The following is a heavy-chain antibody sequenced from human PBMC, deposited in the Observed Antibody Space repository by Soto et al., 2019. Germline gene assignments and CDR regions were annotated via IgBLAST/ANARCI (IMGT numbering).Heavy chain of an antibody. J-gene: IGHJ3*02. D-gene: IGHD5-18*01. Sequence: ASVKVSCKASGYTFTSYYMHWVRQAPGQGLEWMGIINPSGGSTSYAQKFQGRVTMTRDTSTSTVYMELSSLRSEDTAVYYCAREGERYSYGIGKPDAFDIWGHGKMVTVSS. V-gene: IGHV1-46*01. CDR1: GYTFTSYY. CDR3: AREGERYSYGIGKPDAFDI. CDR2: INPSGGST.